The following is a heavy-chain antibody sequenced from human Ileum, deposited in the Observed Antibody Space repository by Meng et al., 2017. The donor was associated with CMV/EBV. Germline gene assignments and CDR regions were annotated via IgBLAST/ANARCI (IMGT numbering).Heavy chain of an antibody. CDR1: GDSISSNF. Sequence: QVQLQESGSGLVKPSETLSLTCTVSGDSISSNFWSWIRQPAGKGLEWIGRIYSSGSTFYNPSLNSRVTMSEDTSKNQFSLSLASVTAADTAIYFCAREESVGIAVTGTFDYWGQGILVTVSS. J-gene: IGHJ4*02. CDR3: AREESVGIAVTGTFDY. V-gene: IGHV4-4*07. CDR2: IYSSGST. D-gene: IGHD6-19*01.